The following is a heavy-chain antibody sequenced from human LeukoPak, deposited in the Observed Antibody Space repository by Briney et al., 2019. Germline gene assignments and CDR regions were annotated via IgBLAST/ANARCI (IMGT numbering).Heavy chain of an antibody. Sequence: ASVKVSCKASGYTFTSYGINWVRQAPAQGLEWMGWISAYNGNTNYAEKLQGRVTMTTDTSTSTAYMELRSLRSDDTAVYYCARDSLKQWRYWGQGTLVTVSS. CDR1: GYTFTSYG. CDR2: ISAYNGNT. J-gene: IGHJ4*02. V-gene: IGHV1-18*01. CDR3: ARDSLKQWRY. D-gene: IGHD6-19*01.